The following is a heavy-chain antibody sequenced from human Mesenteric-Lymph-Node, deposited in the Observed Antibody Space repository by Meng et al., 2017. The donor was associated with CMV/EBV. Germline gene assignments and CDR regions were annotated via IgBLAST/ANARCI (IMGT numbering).Heavy chain of an antibody. CDR2: INHSGST. V-gene: IGHV4-34*01. D-gene: IGHD4-23*01. J-gene: IGHJ4*02. Sequence: VQLKEVGAGLLKPSETLSLTCAVYGGSFSGYYWSWIRQPPGKGLEWIGEINHSGSTNYNPSLKSRVTISVDTSKNQFSLKLSSVTAADTAVYYCARHQRWLKSEGGFNYWGQGTLVTVSS. CDR1: GGSFSGYY. CDR3: ARHQRWLKSEGGFNY.